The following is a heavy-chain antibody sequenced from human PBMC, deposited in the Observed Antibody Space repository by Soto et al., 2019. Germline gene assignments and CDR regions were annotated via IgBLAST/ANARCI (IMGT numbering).Heavy chain of an antibody. J-gene: IGHJ5*02. CDR2: ISYDGSNK. D-gene: IGHD3-10*01. V-gene: IGHV3-30-3*01. CDR3: AREPRGLITRVRGVIVTLVWFDP. Sequence: GGSLRLSCAASGFTFSSYAMHWVRQAPGKGLEWVAVISYDGSNKYYADSVKGRFTFSRDNSKNTLYLQMNSLRAEDTVVYYCAREPRGLITRVRGVIVTLVWFDPWGQGTLVTVSS. CDR1: GFTFSSYA.